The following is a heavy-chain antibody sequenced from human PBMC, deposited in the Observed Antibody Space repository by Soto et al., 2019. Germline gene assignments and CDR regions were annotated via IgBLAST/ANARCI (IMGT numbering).Heavy chain of an antibody. J-gene: IGHJ6*02. CDR3: ARVVGIVGATTYYYYYGMDV. V-gene: IGHV3-7*05. CDR2: IKQDGSEK. D-gene: IGHD1-26*01. Sequence: GGSLRLSCAASGFTFSSYLMSWVRQAPGKGLEWVANIKQDGSEKYYVDSVKGRFTISRDNAKNSLYLQMNSLRAEDTAVYYCARVVGIVGATTYYYYYGMDVWGQGTTVTVSS. CDR1: GFTFSSYL.